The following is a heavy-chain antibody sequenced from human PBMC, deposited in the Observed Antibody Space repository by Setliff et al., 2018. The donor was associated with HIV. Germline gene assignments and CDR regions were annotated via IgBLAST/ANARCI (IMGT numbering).Heavy chain of an antibody. CDR2: TRNKDGSYTT. J-gene: IGHJ3*02. CDR3: AKDGDFYYDSRGDAFGI. D-gene: IGHD3-22*01. V-gene: IGHV3-72*01. CDR1: GFSFNDHF. Sequence: GGSLRLSCAASGFSFNDHFMDWVRQAPGKGLEWVGRTRNKDGSYTTEYAVKGRFTISRDNSKNTVFLQMNSLRAEDTAVYYCAKDGDFYYDSRGDAFGIWGQGTMVTVSS.